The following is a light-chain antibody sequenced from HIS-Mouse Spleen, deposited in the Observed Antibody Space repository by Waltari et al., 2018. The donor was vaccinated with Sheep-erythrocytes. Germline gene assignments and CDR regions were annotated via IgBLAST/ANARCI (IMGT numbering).Light chain of an antibody. J-gene: IGLJ2*01. CDR3: QAWDSSTVV. V-gene: IGLV3-1*01. CDR1: KLGDKY. Sequence: SYELTQPPSVSVSPGQTASITCSGDKLGDKYACWYQQKPGQSPVLVMYQDSKRPSGSPERFSGSNSGNTATLTISGTQAIDEADYYCQAWDSSTVVFGGGTKLTVL. CDR2: QDS.